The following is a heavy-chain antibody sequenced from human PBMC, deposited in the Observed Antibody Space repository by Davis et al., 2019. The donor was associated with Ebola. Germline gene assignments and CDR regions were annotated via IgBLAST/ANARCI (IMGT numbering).Heavy chain of an antibody. CDR3: ARGGEYRSGWYAGFDY. CDR1: GFTFSSYA. CDR2: ISSNGGST. D-gene: IGHD6-19*01. Sequence: GESLKISCSASGFTFSSYAMHWVRQAPGKGLEYVSAISSNGGSTYYADSVKGRFTISRDNSKNTLYLQMNSLRAEDTAVYYYARGGEYRSGWYAGFDYWGQGTLVTVSS. V-gene: IGHV3-64*04. J-gene: IGHJ4*02.